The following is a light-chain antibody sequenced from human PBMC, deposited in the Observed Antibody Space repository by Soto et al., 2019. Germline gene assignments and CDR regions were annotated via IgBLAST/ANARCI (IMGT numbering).Light chain of an antibody. V-gene: IGKV3-15*01. CDR2: GAS. Sequence: EIVMTQSPATLSVSPGERATLSCRASQSVSSNLAWYQQKPGQAPRLLIYGASTRATGIPARFSVSGSGTEFTLTISSLQSEDFAVYYCQQYTTGPPLTFGGVTKVETK. CDR1: QSVSSN. CDR3: QQYTTGPPLT. J-gene: IGKJ4*01.